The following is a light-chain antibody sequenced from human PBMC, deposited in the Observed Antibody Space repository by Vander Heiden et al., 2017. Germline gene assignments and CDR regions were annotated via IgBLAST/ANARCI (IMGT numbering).Light chain of an antibody. CDR3: QQSYSTPPYT. CDR2: AAS. CDR1: QSIRSY. J-gene: IGKJ2*01. V-gene: IGKV1-39*01. Sequence: DIQMTQSPPSLSSSVGDRVTITCRPSQSIRSYLNWYQQKPGKAPKLLIYAASSLQSGVPSRFSGSGSGTDFTLTISSLQPEDFATYYCQQSYSTPPYTFGQGTKLEIK.